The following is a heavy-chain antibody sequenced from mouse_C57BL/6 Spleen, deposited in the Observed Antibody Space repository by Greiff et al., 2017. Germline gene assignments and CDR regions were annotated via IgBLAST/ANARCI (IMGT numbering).Heavy chain of an antibody. CDR1: GYAFSSYW. CDR2: IYPGDGDT. CDR3: ARQGGHNYGSSPFAY. Sequence: QVQLQQSGAELVKPGASVKISCKASGYAFSSYWMNWVKQRPGKGLEWIGQIYPGDGDTNYNGKFKGKATLTADKSSSTAYMQLSSLTSKDSAVYFCARQGGHNYGSSPFAYWGQGALVTVS. J-gene: IGHJ3*01. D-gene: IGHD1-1*01. V-gene: IGHV1-80*01.